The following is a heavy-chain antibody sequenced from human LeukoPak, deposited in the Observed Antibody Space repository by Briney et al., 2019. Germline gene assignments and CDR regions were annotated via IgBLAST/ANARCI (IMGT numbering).Heavy chain of an antibody. CDR2: ISGSGGST. CDR3: AKGSLYASRAPLIEY. D-gene: IGHD2-8*01. V-gene: IGHV3-23*01. CDR1: GFTFSSYA. Sequence: GGSLRLSCAASGFTFSSYAMTWVRQAPGKGLEWVSAISGSGGSTYYADSVQGRFTISSDNSKNTVYLQMNSLTAEDTAVYYCAKGSLYASRAPLIEYWGQGTLVTVSS. J-gene: IGHJ4*02.